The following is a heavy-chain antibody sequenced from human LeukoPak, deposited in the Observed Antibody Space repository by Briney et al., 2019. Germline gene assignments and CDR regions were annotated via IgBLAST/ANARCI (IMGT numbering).Heavy chain of an antibody. Sequence: PGGSLRLSCAASGFTVSSNYMSWVRQAPGKGLEWVSVIYSGGSTYYADSVKGRFTISRDNSKNTLYLQMDSLRAEDTAVYYCARGTRGYSYGYFDYWGQGTLVTVFS. CDR2: IYSGGST. CDR3: ARGTRGYSYGYFDY. D-gene: IGHD5-18*01. CDR1: GFTVSSNY. J-gene: IGHJ4*02. V-gene: IGHV3-53*01.